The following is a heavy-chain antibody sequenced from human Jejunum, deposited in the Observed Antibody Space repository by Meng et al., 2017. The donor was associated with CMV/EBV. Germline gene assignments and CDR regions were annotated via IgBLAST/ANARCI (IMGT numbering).Heavy chain of an antibody. J-gene: IGHJ4*02. D-gene: IGHD1-26*01. Sequence: QVQLVQSGAEVKKPGASVKVSCKASGYNVTSYGISWVRQAPGKGLEWMGWISGYNGNKNYAQKLQGRVTMTTDTSTSTAYMELRSLRSDDTAVYYCAREADGATFDYWGQGTLVTVSS. V-gene: IGHV1-18*01. CDR1: GYNVTSYG. CDR3: AREADGATFDY. CDR2: ISGYNGNK.